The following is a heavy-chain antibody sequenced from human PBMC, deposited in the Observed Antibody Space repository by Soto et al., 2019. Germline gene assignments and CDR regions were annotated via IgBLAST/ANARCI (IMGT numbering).Heavy chain of an antibody. Sequence: ASETLSLTCTVSGGSISSGGYYWSWIRQHPGKGLEWIGYIYYSGSTYYNPSLKSRVTISVDTSKNQLSLKLSSVTAADTAVYYCARVGGSYYDAFDIWGQGTMVTVSS. CDR1: GGSISSGGYY. J-gene: IGHJ3*02. D-gene: IGHD2-15*01. CDR2: IYYSGST. V-gene: IGHV4-31*03. CDR3: ARVGGSYYDAFDI.